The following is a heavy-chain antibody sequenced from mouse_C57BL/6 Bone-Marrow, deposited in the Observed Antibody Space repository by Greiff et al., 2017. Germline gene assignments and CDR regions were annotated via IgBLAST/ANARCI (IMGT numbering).Heavy chain of an antibody. J-gene: IGHJ4*01. Sequence: EVKLVESGEGLVKPGGSLKLSCAASGFPFSSYAMSWVRQTPEKRLEWVAYISSGGDYIYYADTVKGRFTISRDNARNTLYLQMSSLKSEDTAMYYCTRDPLSSYAMDYWGQGTSVTVSS. V-gene: IGHV5-9-1*02. CDR3: TRDPLSSYAMDY. CDR2: ISSGGDYI. CDR1: GFPFSSYA. D-gene: IGHD1-1*01.